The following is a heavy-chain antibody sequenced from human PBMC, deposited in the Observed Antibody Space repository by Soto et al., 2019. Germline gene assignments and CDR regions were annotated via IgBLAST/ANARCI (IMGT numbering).Heavy chain of an antibody. CDR2: ISAYNGNT. V-gene: IGHV1-18*01. Sequence: ASVKFSCKASGYTFTSYGISWVRQAPGQGLEWMGWISAYNGNTNYAQKLQGRVTMTTDTSTSTAYMELRSLRSDDTAVYYCATSSTSYPPDCYFDYWGQGTLVTVSS. J-gene: IGHJ4*02. CDR3: ATSSTSYPPDCYFDY. D-gene: IGHD2-2*01. CDR1: GYTFTSYG.